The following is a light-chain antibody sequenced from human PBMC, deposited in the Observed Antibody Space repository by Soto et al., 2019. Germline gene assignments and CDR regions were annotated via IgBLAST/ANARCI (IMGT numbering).Light chain of an antibody. J-gene: IGLJ1*01. Sequence: GLTQPPSASGSPGQSVTISCTGTSSDIGAYIYVSWYQQHPGKAPKLMISEVSRRPSGVPERFSGSKSGNTASLTVSGLQADDEAHYYCSSYAGSNNFVFGTGTKVTVL. V-gene: IGLV2-8*01. CDR2: EVS. CDR3: SSYAGSNNFV. CDR1: SSDIGAYIY.